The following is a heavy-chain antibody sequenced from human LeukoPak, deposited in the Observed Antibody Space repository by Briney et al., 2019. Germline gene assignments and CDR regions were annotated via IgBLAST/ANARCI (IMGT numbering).Heavy chain of an antibody. CDR3: ARDPPGTAVAGYDY. CDR2: MNQDGSEK. J-gene: IGHJ4*02. Sequence: PGGSLRLSCAASGFMFSTYWMSWVRQAPGKGLGWVANMNQDGSEKYYVDSVKGRFTISRDNAKNSLFLQMHSLRAEDTAVYYCARDPPGTAVAGYDYWGQGTLVTVSS. D-gene: IGHD6-19*01. V-gene: IGHV3-7*01. CDR1: GFMFSTYW.